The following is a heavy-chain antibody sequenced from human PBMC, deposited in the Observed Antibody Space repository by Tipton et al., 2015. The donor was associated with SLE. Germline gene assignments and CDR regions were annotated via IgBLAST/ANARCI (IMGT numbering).Heavy chain of an antibody. D-gene: IGHD6-13*01. Sequence: TLSLTCTVSGGSISSSSYYWSWIRQPPGKGLEWIGEINHSGSTNYNPSLKSRVTISVDTSKNQFSLKLSSVTAADTAVYYCARGGYSSSWPLDYWGQGTLVTVSS. CDR1: GGSISSSSYY. V-gene: IGHV4-39*07. J-gene: IGHJ4*02. CDR2: INHSGST. CDR3: ARGGYSSSWPLDY.